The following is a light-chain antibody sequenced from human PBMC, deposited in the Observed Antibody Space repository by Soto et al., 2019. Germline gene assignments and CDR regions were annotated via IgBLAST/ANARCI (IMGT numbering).Light chain of an antibody. V-gene: IGLV2-23*02. Sequence: QSVLTQPASVSGSPGQSITISCTGTSRDVGNYNLVSWYQQHPGKAPKLMIYEVSKRPSGVSNRFSGSKSGNTASLTISGLQAEDEADYYCCSYAGSSTPLIFGTGTKVPVL. CDR1: SRDVGNYNL. CDR2: EVS. CDR3: CSYAGSSTPLI. J-gene: IGLJ1*01.